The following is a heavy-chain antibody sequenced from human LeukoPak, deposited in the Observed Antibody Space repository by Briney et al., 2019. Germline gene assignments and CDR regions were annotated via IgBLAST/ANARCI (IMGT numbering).Heavy chain of an antibody. V-gene: IGHV3-48*03. D-gene: IGHD6-19*01. Sequence: GGSLRLSCAASGFTFSSYEMNWVRQAPGKGLEWVSYISSSGSTIYYADSVKGRFTISRDNAKNSLYLQMNSLRAEDTAVYYCARARAVADYYYYGMDVWGQGTTVTVSS. CDR3: ARARAVADYYYYGMDV. CDR2: ISSSGSTI. J-gene: IGHJ6*02. CDR1: GFTFSSYE.